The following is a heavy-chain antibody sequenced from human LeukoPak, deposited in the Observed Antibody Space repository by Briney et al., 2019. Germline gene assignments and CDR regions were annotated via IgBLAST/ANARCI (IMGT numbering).Heavy chain of an antibody. J-gene: IGHJ4*02. Sequence: PSETLSLTCTVSGGSFSPDYWSWIRQPAGQGLEWIGRTYTSGSSNYNPSLKSRATMSVDTSKNQISLKLTSVTAADTAVYYCARDRFSGSFSGFDYWGQGALVTVSS. V-gene: IGHV4-4*07. CDR2: TYTSGSS. D-gene: IGHD1-26*01. CDR3: ARDRFSGSFSGFDY. CDR1: GGSFSPDY.